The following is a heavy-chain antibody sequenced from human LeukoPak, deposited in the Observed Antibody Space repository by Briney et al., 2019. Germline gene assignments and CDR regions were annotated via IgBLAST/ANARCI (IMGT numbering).Heavy chain of an antibody. Sequence: SQTLSLTCTASGGSISSGSYYWSWIRQPAGKGLEWIGRIYTSGSTNYNPSLKSRVTISVDTSKNQFSLKLSSVTAADTAVYYCASGHSSSWSYYFDYWGQGTLVTVSS. CDR3: ASGHSSSWSYYFDY. CDR2: IYTSGST. V-gene: IGHV4-61*02. J-gene: IGHJ4*02. CDR1: GGSISSGSYY. D-gene: IGHD6-13*01.